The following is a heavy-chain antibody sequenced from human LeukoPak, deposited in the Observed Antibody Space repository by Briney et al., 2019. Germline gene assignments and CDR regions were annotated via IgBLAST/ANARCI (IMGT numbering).Heavy chain of an antibody. CDR1: GFTFSSYW. Sequence: GGSLRLSCAASGFTFSSYWMHWVRQAPGKGLEWVSLIYSGGSTYYADSVKGRFTISRDNSKNTLYLQMNSLRAEDTAVYYCTSGLSVRRSNNTPVDYWGRGTLVTVSS. V-gene: IGHV3-66*01. J-gene: IGHJ4*02. D-gene: IGHD1-1*01. CDR3: TSGLSVRRSNNTPVDY. CDR2: IYSGGST.